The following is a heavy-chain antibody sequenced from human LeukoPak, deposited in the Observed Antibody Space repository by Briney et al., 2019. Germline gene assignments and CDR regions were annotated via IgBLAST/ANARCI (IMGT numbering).Heavy chain of an antibody. CDR2: IKEDGTEK. Sequence: PGGSLRLSCAASGFTSSSYWMTWVRQAPGKGLEWVANIKEDGTEKNYVDSVKGRFTISRDNAKNSLYLQMNSLRPEDTAVYYCTRARYSDYWGQGTLVTVSS. CDR3: TRARYSDY. D-gene: IGHD1-26*01. J-gene: IGHJ4*02. V-gene: IGHV3-7*01. CDR1: GFTSSSYW.